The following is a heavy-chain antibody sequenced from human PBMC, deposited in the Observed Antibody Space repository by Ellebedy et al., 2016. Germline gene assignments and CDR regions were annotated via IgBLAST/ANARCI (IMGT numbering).Heavy chain of an antibody. CDR3: ARLALERLRIRSFLDY. CDR1: GYSFTSYW. J-gene: IGHJ4*02. V-gene: IGHV5-51*01. CDR2: IYPGDSDT. D-gene: IGHD1-1*01. Sequence: GESLKISXKGSGYSFTSYWIGWVRQMPGKGLEWMGIIYPGDSDTRYSPSFQGQVTISADKSISTAYLQWSSLKASDTAMYYCARLALERLRIRSFLDYWGQGTLVTVSS.